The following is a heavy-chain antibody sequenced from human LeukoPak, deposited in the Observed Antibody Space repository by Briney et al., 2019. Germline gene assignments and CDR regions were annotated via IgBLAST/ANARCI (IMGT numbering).Heavy chain of an antibody. CDR3: ARGRKVERLWSTSFDY. J-gene: IGHJ4*02. D-gene: IGHD5-18*01. Sequence: NPSETLSLTCTVSGVSISSYYWSWIRQPPGKGLEWIGYIYYSGSTNYNPSLKSRVTISVDTSKNQFSLKLSSVTAADTAVYYCARGRKVERLWSTSFDYWGQGTLVTVSS. V-gene: IGHV4-59*08. CDR1: GVSISSYY. CDR2: IYYSGST.